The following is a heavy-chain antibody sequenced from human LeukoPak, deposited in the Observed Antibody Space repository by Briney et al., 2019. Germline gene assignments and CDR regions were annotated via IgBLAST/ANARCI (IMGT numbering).Heavy chain of an antibody. CDR3: ARSGYSSGSSLPDY. V-gene: IGHV4-59*08. CDR1: GGSISSYY. J-gene: IGHJ4*02. CDR2: MYYSGST. D-gene: IGHD6-19*01. Sequence: KPSETLSLTCTVSGGSISSYYWSWIRQPPGKGLEWIGYMYYSGSTNYNPSLKSRVTISVDTSKNQFSLKLSSVTAADTAVYYCARSGYSSGSSLPDYWGQGTLVTVSS.